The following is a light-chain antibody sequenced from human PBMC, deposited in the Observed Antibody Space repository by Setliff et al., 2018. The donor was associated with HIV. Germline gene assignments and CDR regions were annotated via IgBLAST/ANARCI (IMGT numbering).Light chain of an antibody. CDR1: ITNIGNYQS. J-gene: IGLJ2*01. V-gene: IGLV2-14*03. Sequence: QSALIQPASVSGSPGQSITISCTGSITNIGNYQSVSWYQHHPGEAPKLMIHDVSNRPSGVSNRFSGSKSGNTASLTISGLQAEDEADYYCSSYTGSSTLFGGGTKGTVL. CDR3: SSYTGSSTL. CDR2: DVS.